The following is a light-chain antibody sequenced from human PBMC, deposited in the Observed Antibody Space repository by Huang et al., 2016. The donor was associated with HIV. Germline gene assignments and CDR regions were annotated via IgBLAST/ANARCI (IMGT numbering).Light chain of an antibody. CDR2: AAS. V-gene: IGKV1-NL1*01. CDR1: QGIASS. Sequence: DIQMTQSPSSLSASVGDRVTITCRASQGIASSLAWYQQKPGKAPRLLLYAASALVSGVPSRFSGSGFETDYTLTISSLQPEDFATYYCQQYYSTHLLTCGGGTKVEI. CDR3: QQYYSTHLLT. J-gene: IGKJ4*01.